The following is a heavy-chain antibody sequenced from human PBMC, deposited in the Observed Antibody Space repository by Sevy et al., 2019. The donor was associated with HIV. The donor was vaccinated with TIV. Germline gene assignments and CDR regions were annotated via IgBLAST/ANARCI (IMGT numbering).Heavy chain of an antibody. CDR3: ATSYSGSYYIPYDAFDM. CDR1: GFTFRNHA. V-gene: IGHV3-30-3*01. J-gene: IGHJ3*02. CDR2: ISSDGAIK. Sequence: GGSLRLSCVTSGFTFRNHAMHWVRQAPGKGLEWVAVISSDGAIKYYADSVKGRFTFSRDNSKSTLYLQMNSLRPEDTAMYYCATSYSGSYYIPYDAFDMWGQGTMVTVSS. D-gene: IGHD1-26*01.